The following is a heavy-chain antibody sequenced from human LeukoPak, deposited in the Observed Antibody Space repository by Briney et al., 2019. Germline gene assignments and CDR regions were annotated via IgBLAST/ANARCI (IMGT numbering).Heavy chain of an antibody. CDR1: GFTFSHYL. CDR3: RRGGNGIDI. J-gene: IGHJ3*02. D-gene: IGHD2-8*01. CDR2: INSDESNT. Sequence: GGSLRLSCAASGFTFSHYLMHWVRQAPGKGLVWVSRINSDESNTNSYADSVKGRFIISRDNAKNTLYLQMNSLRAEDTAVYFCRRGGNGIDIWGQGTTVIVSS. V-gene: IGHV3-74*01.